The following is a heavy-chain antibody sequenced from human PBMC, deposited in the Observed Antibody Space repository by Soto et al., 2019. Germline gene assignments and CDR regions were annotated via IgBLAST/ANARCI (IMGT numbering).Heavy chain of an antibody. J-gene: IGHJ4*02. CDR2: VNWNGGST. CDR3: VRGASLNFDY. Sequence: PGGSLRLSCAASGFTFDDYGMSWARQAPGKGLEWVSGVNWNGGSTGYADSVKGRYTIYRDNAKNSLYLQMNSLRSEDTAFYYCVRGASLNFDYWGQGTLVTVSS. D-gene: IGHD1-26*01. V-gene: IGHV3-20*04. CDR1: GFTFDDYG.